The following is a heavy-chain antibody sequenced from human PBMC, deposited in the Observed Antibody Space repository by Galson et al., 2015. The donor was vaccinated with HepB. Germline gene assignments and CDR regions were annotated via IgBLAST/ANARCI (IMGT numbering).Heavy chain of an antibody. CDR3: AKHSPLFDY. J-gene: IGHJ4*02. CDR2: ITSSGGSA. Sequence: SLRLSCAASGFSFSLYDMSWVRQAPGKGLEWVSAITSSGGSAYYADFVKGRFTMSRDNSKSTPHLEMNSLRDEDTAIYYCAKHSPLFDYWGQGTLVTVSS. CDR1: GFSFSLYD. V-gene: IGHV3-23*01. D-gene: IGHD2-21*01.